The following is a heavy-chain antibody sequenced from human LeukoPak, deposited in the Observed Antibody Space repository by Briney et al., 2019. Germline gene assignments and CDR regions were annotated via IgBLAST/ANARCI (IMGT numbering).Heavy chain of an antibody. Sequence: PGGSLRLSCAASGFTFSSYSMNWVRQAPGKGLEWVSSISSSSSYIYYADSVKGRFTISRDNAKNSLYLQKNSLRAEDTAVYYCASGVAAAGYYFDYWGQGTLVTVSS. J-gene: IGHJ4*02. CDR3: ASGVAAAGYYFDY. D-gene: IGHD6-13*01. CDR2: ISSSSSYI. CDR1: GFTFSSYS. V-gene: IGHV3-21*01.